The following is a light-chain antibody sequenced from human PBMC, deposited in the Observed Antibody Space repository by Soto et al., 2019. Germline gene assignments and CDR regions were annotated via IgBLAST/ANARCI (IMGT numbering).Light chain of an antibody. Sequence: DVVMTQSPLSLPVTLGQPASISCKSSQILVDSAGNTFLSWFHQRPGQSPRRLISQVSKRDSGVPDTFSGSVSGTNFTLKISRVDAEDVGAYYCLQGTHWPWTFGQGTKVEIK. CDR1: QILVDSAGNTF. V-gene: IGKV2-30*01. CDR2: QVS. J-gene: IGKJ1*01. CDR3: LQGTHWPWT.